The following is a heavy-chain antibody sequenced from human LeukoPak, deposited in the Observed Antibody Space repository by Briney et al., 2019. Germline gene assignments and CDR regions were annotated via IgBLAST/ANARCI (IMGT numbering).Heavy chain of an antibody. CDR1: GYTFTGYY. CDR2: ISAYNGNT. Sequence: ASVKVSCKASGYTFTGYYMHWVRQAPGQGLEWMGWISAYNGNTNYAQKLQGRVTMTTDTSTSTAYMELRSLRSDDTAVYYCARVQQWLVDVWGQGTTVTVSS. V-gene: IGHV1-18*04. D-gene: IGHD6-19*01. CDR3: ARVQQWLVDV. J-gene: IGHJ6*02.